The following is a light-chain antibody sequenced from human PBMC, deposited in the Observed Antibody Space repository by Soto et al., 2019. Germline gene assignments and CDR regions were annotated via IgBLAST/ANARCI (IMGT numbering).Light chain of an antibody. CDR2: AAS. CDR1: QGISNY. J-gene: IGKJ4*01. CDR3: QKYNSAPLT. Sequence: DIQMTQSPSSLSASVGDRVTITCRASQGISNYLAWYQQKPGKVPKLLIYAASTLQSGVPSRFRGSGSWTDFALTISRLQPEDVATHYCQKYNSAPLTFGGGTKVEIK. V-gene: IGKV1-27*01.